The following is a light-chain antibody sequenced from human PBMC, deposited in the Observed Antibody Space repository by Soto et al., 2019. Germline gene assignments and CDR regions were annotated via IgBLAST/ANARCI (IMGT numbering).Light chain of an antibody. V-gene: IGKV3-20*01. J-gene: IGKJ5*01. Sequence: EVVLTQSPGTLSLSPGARATLSCRASQLVSSTYLAWYQQRPGQAPRLLIYGASSRATGIPDRFSGGGSETDFTLTISRLESEDSAVYYCQQYTDWPITYGQGTRLEIK. CDR2: GAS. CDR3: QQYTDWPIT. CDR1: QLVSSTY.